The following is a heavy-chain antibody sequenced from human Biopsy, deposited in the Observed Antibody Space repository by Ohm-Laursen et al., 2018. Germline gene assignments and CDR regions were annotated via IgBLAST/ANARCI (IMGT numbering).Heavy chain of an antibody. CDR3: ARGAALNYSDSWYETWFDP. D-gene: IGHD6-13*01. CDR2: ISTSSTYI. V-gene: IGHV3-21*01. CDR1: GFIFSNAW. J-gene: IGHJ5*02. Sequence: SLRLSCTASGFIFSNAWMTRVRQAPGKGLEWVSSISTSSTYIYYADSVKGRFSISRDDALNSLYLQMDSLRAEDTAVYYCARGAALNYSDSWYETWFDPWGQGTLVTVSS.